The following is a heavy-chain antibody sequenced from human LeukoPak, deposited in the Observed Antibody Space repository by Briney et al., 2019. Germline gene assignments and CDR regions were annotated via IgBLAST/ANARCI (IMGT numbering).Heavy chain of an antibody. CDR3: ARGLNYGSGSYYSMQYIYYYYYGMDV. CDR2: ISAYNGNT. D-gene: IGHD3-10*01. V-gene: IGHV1-18*01. J-gene: IGHJ6*02. CDR1: GYTFTSYG. Sequence: GASVKVSCKASGYTFTSYGISWVRQAPGQGLEWMGWISAYNGNTNYAQKLQGRVTMTTDTSTSTAYMELRSLRSDDTAVYYCARGLNYGSGSYYSMQYIYYYYYGMDVWGQGTTVTVSS.